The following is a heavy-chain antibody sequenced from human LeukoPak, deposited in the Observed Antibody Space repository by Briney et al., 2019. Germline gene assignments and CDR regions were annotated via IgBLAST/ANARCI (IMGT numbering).Heavy chain of an antibody. CDR2: ISYDGSNK. Sequence: PGGSLRLSCAASGFTFSSYAMHWVRQAPGKGLEWVAVISYDGSNKYYADSVKGRFTISRDNSKNTLYLQMNSLRAEDTAVYYCAKDVRNSGSPIWGQGTLVTVSS. CDR3: AKDVRNSGSPI. V-gene: IGHV3-30*04. CDR1: GFTFSSYA. J-gene: IGHJ4*02. D-gene: IGHD6-19*01.